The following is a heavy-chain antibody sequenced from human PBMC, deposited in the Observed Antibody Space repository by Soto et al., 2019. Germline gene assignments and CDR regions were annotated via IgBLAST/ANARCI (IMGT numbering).Heavy chain of an antibody. CDR2: ISSSGYI. V-gene: IGHV3-21*01. D-gene: IGHD2-15*01. CDR1: GGSISSSNW. Sequence: PSETLSLTCAVSGGSISSSNWWSWVRQAPGKRLEWLSSISSSGYIFSTDSVRGRFTISRDNAKNSVYLQINSLRAEDTAVYFCARDCSGGSCYPGMDVWGQGTTVTVSS. J-gene: IGHJ6*02. CDR3: ARDCSGGSCYPGMDV.